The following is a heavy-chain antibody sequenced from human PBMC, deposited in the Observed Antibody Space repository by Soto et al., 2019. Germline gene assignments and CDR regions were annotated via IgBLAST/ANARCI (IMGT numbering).Heavy chain of an antibody. D-gene: IGHD3-10*01. V-gene: IGHV1-18*01. CDR3: ARGSGYYYGSGDSTLEGGVVVGAPTVIDIPNPLQSLP. J-gene: IGHJ5*02. CDR1: GYTFTSYG. CDR2: ISAYNGNT. Sequence: PSVKVSCKASGYTFTSYGISWVRQAPGQGLEWMGWISAYNGNTNYAQKLQGRVTMTTDTSTSTAYMELRSLRSDDTAVYYCARGSGYYYGSGDSTLEGGVVVGAPTVIDIPNPLQSLPWG.